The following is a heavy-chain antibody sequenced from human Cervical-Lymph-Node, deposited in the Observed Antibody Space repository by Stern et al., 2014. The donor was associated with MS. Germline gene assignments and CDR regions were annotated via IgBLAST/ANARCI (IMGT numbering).Heavy chain of an antibody. J-gene: IGHJ4*02. Sequence: QVQLQESGPGLLKPSETLSLTCSVSGVSVTSSSYYWSWVRQSPVKGLEWIGHVHYSGKTSYTPSLKSRVTISVDTSKNQFSLRLDSVTAADTAVYYCVRDGLTGSDYWGQGTLVAVSS. CDR2: VHYSGKT. CDR1: GVSVTSSSYY. V-gene: IGHV4-61*01. D-gene: IGHD1-20*01. CDR3: VRDGLTGSDY.